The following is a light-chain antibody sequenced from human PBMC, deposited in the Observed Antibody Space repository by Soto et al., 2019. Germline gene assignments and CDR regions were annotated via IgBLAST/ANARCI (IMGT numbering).Light chain of an antibody. CDR1: QSVNSN. Sequence: EIVMTQSPATLSVSPGERATHSCRASQSVNSNLAWYQQKPGQAPRLLISGADSRATGIPARFSGSGSGTEFTLTISSLQSEDFAVYYCHQYSKWPLTFGGGTKVEIK. CDR3: HQYSKWPLT. V-gene: IGKV3D-15*01. CDR2: GAD. J-gene: IGKJ4*01.